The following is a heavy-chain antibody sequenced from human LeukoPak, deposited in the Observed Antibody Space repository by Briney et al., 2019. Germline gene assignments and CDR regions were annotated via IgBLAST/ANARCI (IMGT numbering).Heavy chain of an antibody. CDR3: ARGYGIVGATIDY. Sequence: SGTLSLTCAVSGGSIISSNWWSWVRQPPGKGLEWIEEIYHRGSTNYIPSLKSRVTISVDKSKNQFSMKLSSVTAAGTGVYYCARGYGIVGATIDYWGQGTLVTVSS. CDR2: IYHRGST. V-gene: IGHV4-4*02. CDR1: GGSIISSNW. J-gene: IGHJ4*02. D-gene: IGHD1-26*01.